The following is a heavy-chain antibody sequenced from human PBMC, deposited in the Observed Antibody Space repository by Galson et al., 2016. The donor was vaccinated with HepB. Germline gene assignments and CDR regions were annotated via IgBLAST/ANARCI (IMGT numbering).Heavy chain of an antibody. D-gene: IGHD6-13*01. Sequence: QSGAEVKKPGESLRISCKGSGYKFSNYWIDWVRQKPGKGLEWMGIIYPGDSETKYSPSFQGQVSISVDKSITAAYLQWSSLKASDTAMYYCARHVPWIGNTSSWNDKWGQGTLVTVS. V-gene: IGHV5-51*01. CDR1: GYKFSNYW. J-gene: IGHJ4*02. CDR2: IYPGDSET. CDR3: ARHVPWIGNTSSWNDK.